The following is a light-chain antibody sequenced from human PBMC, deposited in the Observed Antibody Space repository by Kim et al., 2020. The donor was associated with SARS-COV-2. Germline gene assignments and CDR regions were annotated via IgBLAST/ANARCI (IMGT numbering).Light chain of an antibody. CDR2: DAS. V-gene: IGKV3-11*01. J-gene: IGKJ3*01. CDR1: QSVSSY. Sequence: EIVLTQSPATLSLSPGERATLSCRASQSVSSYLAWYQQRPGQAPRLLIYDASSRATGIPARFSGSGSGTDFTLTISSLEPEDFAVYYCQQRSNWPFTFGRGTKVDI. CDR3: QQRSNWPFT.